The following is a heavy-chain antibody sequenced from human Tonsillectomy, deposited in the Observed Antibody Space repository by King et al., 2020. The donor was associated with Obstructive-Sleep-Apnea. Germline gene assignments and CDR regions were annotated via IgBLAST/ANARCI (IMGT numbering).Heavy chain of an antibody. V-gene: IGHV3-23*04. CDR2: ISGSGGST. Sequence: VQLVESGGGLVQPGGSLRLSCAASGFTFSSYAMSWVRQAPGKGLEWVSAISGSGGSTYYADSVKGRFTISRDNSKNTLYLQMNSLRAEDTAVYYCAKLPYYDILTGYHIPYYFDYWGQGTLVTVSS. CDR3: AKLPYYDILTGYHIPYYFDY. CDR1: GFTFSSYA. J-gene: IGHJ4*02. D-gene: IGHD3-9*01.